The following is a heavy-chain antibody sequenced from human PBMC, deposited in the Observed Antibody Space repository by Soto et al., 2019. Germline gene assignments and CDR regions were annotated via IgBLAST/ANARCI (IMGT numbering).Heavy chain of an antibody. J-gene: IGHJ4*02. CDR3: WYYDSSGYSFDY. CDR2: IKSKTDGGTT. Sequence: GGSLRLSCAASGFTVISTYMSWVRQAPWKGLEWVGRIKSKTDGGTTDYAAPVKGRFTISRDDSKNTLYLQMNSLKTEDTAVYYCWYYDSSGYSFDYWGQGTLVTVSS. CDR1: GFTVISTY. D-gene: IGHD3-22*01. V-gene: IGHV3-15*01.